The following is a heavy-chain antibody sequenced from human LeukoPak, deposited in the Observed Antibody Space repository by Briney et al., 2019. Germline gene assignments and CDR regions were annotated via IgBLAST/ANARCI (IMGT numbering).Heavy chain of an antibody. D-gene: IGHD6-6*01. CDR2: IYYSGST. V-gene: IGHV4-31*03. CDR3: ARDKAPYSSSPGYYGMDV. CDR1: GGSISSGGYY. Sequence: SETLSLTCTVSGGSISSGGYYWSWIRQRPGKGLEWIGYIYYSGSTYYNPSLKSRVTISVDTSKNQFSLKLSSVTAADTAVYYCARDKAPYSSSPGYYGMDVWGQGTTVTVSS. J-gene: IGHJ6*02.